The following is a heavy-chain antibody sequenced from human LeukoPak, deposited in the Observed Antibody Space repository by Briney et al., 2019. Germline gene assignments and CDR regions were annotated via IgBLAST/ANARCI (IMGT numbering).Heavy chain of an antibody. J-gene: IGHJ4*02. V-gene: IGHV3-66*01. D-gene: IGHD6-13*01. Sequence: GGSLRLSCAASGFTVSSNYMSWVRQAPGKGLEGVSVIYSGGSTYYADSVKGRFTISRDNSKNTLYLQMNSLRAEDTAVYYCARELEQQLAMGYWGQGTLVTVSS. CDR2: IYSGGST. CDR1: GFTVSSNY. CDR3: ARELEQQLAMGY.